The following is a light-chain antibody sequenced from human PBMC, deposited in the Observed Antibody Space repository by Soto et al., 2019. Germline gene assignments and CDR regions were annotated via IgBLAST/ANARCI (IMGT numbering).Light chain of an antibody. CDR1: SSDIGGYNY. V-gene: IGLV2-8*01. CDR3: SSYAGYNNFV. Sequence: QSALTQPPSASGSPGQSVTISCTGTSSDIGGYNYVSWYQHHPGKAPRLLIYEVFKRPSGVPNRFSGSKSGNRASLTVSGLQADDEAEYYCSSYAGYNNFVFGTGTKVTVL. CDR2: EVF. J-gene: IGLJ1*01.